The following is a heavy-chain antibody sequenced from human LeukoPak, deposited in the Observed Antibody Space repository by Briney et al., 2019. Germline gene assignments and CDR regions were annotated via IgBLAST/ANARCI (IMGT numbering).Heavy chain of an antibody. CDR3: ARDRTRITIFGVGTPLGY. D-gene: IGHD3-3*01. Sequence: GGSLRLSCAVSGFIFSSYAMHWVRQAPGKGLDYVSTINSNGDSTYYAYSVKGRFTISRDNSKNTLYLQMGSVRAEDMAVYYCARDRTRITIFGVGTPLGYWGQGTLVTVSS. V-gene: IGHV3-64*01. J-gene: IGHJ4*02. CDR2: INSNGDST. CDR1: GFIFSSYA.